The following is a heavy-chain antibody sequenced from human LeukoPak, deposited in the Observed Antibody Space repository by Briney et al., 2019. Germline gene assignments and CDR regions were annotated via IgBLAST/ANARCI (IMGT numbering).Heavy chain of an antibody. CDR1: GFTFSSYG. V-gene: IGHV3-30*18. Sequence: GRSLRLSCAASGFTFSSYGMHWVRQAPGKGLEWVAVISYDGSNKCYADSVKGRFTISRDNSKNTLYLQMNSLRAEDTAVYYCAKDLSTYFDYWGQGTLVTVSS. CDR3: AKDLSTYFDY. D-gene: IGHD5/OR15-5a*01. J-gene: IGHJ4*02. CDR2: ISYDGSNK.